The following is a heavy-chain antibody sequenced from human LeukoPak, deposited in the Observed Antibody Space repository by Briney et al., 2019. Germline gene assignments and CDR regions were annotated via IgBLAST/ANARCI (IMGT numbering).Heavy chain of an antibody. CDR1: GFTFSSYG. CDR2: ISYDGSNK. J-gene: IGHJ5*02. CDR3: ARDIGGRGWFDP. V-gene: IGHV3-30*03. D-gene: IGHD3-10*01. Sequence: GGSLRLSCAASGFTFSSYGMHWVRQAPGKGLEWVAVISYDGSNKYYADSVNGRFTISRDNAKNSLFLQMNSLRAEDTAVYYCARDIGGRGWFDPWGQGTLVTVSS.